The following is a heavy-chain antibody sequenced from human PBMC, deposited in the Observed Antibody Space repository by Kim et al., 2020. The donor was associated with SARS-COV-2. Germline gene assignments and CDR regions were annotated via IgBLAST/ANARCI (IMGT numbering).Heavy chain of an antibody. CDR1: GDSIRNYY. CDR3: ARGSGYLDF. V-gene: IGHV4-4*07. CDR2: IYTTGST. Sequence: SETLSLTCAVSGDSIRNYYWSWLRQSAGKGLEWIGRIYTTGSTNYNPSLKSRVTMSVDTSNNHFSLNLYSVTAADTAVFFCARGSGYLDFWGQGTLVTVS. D-gene: IGHD6-19*01. J-gene: IGHJ4*02.